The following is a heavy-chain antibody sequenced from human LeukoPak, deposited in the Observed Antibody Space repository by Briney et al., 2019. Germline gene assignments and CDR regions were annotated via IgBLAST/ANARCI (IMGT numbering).Heavy chain of an antibody. D-gene: IGHD4-23*01. CDR1: RFNVNDYW. CDR2: INEDGRVT. J-gene: IGHJ4*02. Sequence: GGSLRLSCAASRFNVNDYWMHWVRQAPGKGLAWISRINEDGRVTSYAGSVRGRFTIFRDSVENTLHLQMNSLRAEDTAVYYCVKDFGGNSDSWGQGTLVTVSS. CDR3: VKDFGGNSDS. V-gene: IGHV3-74*01.